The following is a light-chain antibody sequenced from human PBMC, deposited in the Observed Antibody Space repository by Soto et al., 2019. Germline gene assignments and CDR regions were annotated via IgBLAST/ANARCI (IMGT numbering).Light chain of an antibody. J-gene: IGKJ4*01. CDR2: TLP. CDR1: QSLLDSDDGNTS. CDR3: QQTYISPPT. V-gene: IGKV2-40*01. Sequence: DIVMTQTPLSLPVTPGEPASISCRSNQSLLDSDDGNTSLDWFLQKPGQSPQLLIYTLPYRASGVPGRFSGSGSGTDFTLTINGLQPEDFATYSCQQTYISPPTFGGGTKVEIK.